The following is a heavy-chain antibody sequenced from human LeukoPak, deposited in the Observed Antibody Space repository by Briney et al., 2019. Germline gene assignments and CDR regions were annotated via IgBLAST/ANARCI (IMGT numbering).Heavy chain of an antibody. J-gene: IGHJ4*02. CDR2: LYYSGST. Sequence: KSSETLSLTCTVSGGSINSYYWSWIRQPPGKGLEWIGYLYYSGSTNYKPSLKSRVTISVDKSKNQFSLKLSSVTAADTAVYYCARIAVAGNAGYWGQGTLVTVSS. CDR1: GGSINSYY. D-gene: IGHD6-19*01. V-gene: IGHV4-59*12. CDR3: ARIAVAGNAGY.